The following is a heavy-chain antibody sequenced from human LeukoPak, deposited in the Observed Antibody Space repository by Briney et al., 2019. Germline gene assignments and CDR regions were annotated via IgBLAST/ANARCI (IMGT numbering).Heavy chain of an antibody. CDR3: AKERKPFDAFDI. CDR2: IWSDGINK. J-gene: IGHJ3*02. V-gene: IGHV3-33*06. Sequence: PGGSLRLSCAASGFTLCSTGMHWVRQAPGKGLEWVAVIWSDGINKFYADSVRGRFTFSRDNSKNTLSLQMNSLRAEDTAVYYCAKERKPFDAFDIWGQGTMVTVSS. CDR1: GFTLCSTG.